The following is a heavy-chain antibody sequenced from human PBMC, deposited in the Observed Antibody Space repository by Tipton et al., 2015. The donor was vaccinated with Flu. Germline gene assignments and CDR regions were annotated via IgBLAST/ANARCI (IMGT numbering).Heavy chain of an antibody. CDR3: ARVSPRRVTAIVVVMLPEGYFDY. Sequence: GLVKPSETLTLTCSVYGGSFSGYYWTWIRQPPGKGLEWIGEINHSGSTHYSSSLKSRVTMSVDSSKNQFSLHLSSVTAADTAVYYCARVSPRRVTAIVVVMLPEGYFDYWGQGTPVIVSS. CDR1: GGSFSGYY. V-gene: IGHV4-34*01. D-gene: IGHD3-22*01. J-gene: IGHJ4*02. CDR2: INHSGST.